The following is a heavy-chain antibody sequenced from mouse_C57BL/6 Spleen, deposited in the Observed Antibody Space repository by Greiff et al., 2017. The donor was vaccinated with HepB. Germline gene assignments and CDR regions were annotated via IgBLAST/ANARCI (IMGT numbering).Heavy chain of an antibody. CDR3: SYYYGSSYWYFDV. Sequence: QVQLQQSGAELVKPGASVKISCKASGYTFTDYYINWVKQRPGQGLEWIGKIGPGSGSTYYNEKFKGKATLTADKSSSTAYMQLSSLTSEDSAVYFCSYYYGSSYWYFDVWGTGTTVTVSS. CDR2: IGPGSGST. V-gene: IGHV1-77*01. J-gene: IGHJ1*03. D-gene: IGHD1-1*01. CDR1: GYTFTDYY.